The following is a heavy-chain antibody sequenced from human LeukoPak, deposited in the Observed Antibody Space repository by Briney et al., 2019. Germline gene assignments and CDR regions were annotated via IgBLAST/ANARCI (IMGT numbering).Heavy chain of an antibody. CDR1: GFTFSRYW. D-gene: IGHD4-17*01. J-gene: IGHJ3*02. CDR3: ARYGTDPFDI. CDR2: IDNDGSNT. Sequence: GGSLRLSCAASGFTFSRYWMHWVRQAPGKGLVWVSRIDNDGSNTYYADSVKGRFTISRDNAKNTLYLQMDGLRAEDTALYYCARYGTDPFDIWGQGTLVTVSS. V-gene: IGHV3-74*01.